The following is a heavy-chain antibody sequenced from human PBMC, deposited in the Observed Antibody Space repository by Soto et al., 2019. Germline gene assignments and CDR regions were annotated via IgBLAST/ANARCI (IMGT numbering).Heavy chain of an antibody. CDR2: IWYDGSNK. D-gene: IGHD2-21*02. J-gene: IGHJ2*01. CDR3: ARDVMVTAMVMWYFDL. Sequence: QVQLVESGGGVVQPGRSLRLSCAASGFTFSSYGMHWVRQAQGKGLDWVAVIWYDGSNKYYADSVKGRFSISRDNSKNTLYLQMNSRRAEDTAVYYCARDVMVTAMVMWYFDLWGRGNMVTVS. CDR1: GFTFSSYG. V-gene: IGHV3-33*01.